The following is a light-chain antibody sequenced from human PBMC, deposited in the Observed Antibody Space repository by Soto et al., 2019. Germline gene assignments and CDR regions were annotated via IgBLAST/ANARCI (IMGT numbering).Light chain of an antibody. CDR1: QSLLHSNGYNY. CDR3: MQALQTPPMST. J-gene: IGKJ2*01. CDR2: LGS. V-gene: IGKV2-28*01. Sequence: DIVMTQSPLSLPVTPGEPASISCRSSQSLLHSNGYNYLDWYLQKPGQSPQLLIYLGSDRASGVPDRFSGSGSGTDFTLKISSVEAEDVGVYYCMQALQTPPMSTFGQGTKLEIK.